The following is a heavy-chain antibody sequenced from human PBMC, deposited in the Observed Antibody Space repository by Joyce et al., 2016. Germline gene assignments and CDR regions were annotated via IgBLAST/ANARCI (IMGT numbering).Heavy chain of an antibody. V-gene: IGHV3-33*01. CDR3: ARDRSGTGNDY. D-gene: IGHD1/OR15-1a*01. CDR2: IWYEGSKR. J-gene: IGHJ4*02. Sequence: QVQLVESGGGVVQPGRSLRLSCAASGFTFSNHGMHWVRQAPGKGLEWVAVIWYEGSKRYYADSVKGRFTISRDNSKNTLYLQVSSLRAEDTAVYYCARDRSGTGNDYWGQGTLVTVSP. CDR1: GFTFSNHG.